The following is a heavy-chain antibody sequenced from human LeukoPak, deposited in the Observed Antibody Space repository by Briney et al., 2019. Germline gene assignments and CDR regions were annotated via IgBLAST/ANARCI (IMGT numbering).Heavy chain of an antibody. J-gene: IGHJ6*03. Sequence: GGTLRLSCAASGFTFRTYGFSWVRQAPGKGLEWVSTVSSSGGSTYYADSVKGRFTISRDNSKNTLYLQMNRLRAEDTAVYYCAKYFRKNDYGDYAAMDVWGKGTTVTVSS. CDR2: VSSSGGST. V-gene: IGHV3-23*01. CDR1: GFTFRTYG. CDR3: AKYFRKNDYGDYAAMDV. D-gene: IGHD4-17*01.